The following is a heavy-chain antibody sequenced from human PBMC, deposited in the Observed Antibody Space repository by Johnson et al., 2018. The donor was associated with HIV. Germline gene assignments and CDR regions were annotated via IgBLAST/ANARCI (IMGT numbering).Heavy chain of an antibody. CDR2: IYSGGST. D-gene: IGHD5-12*01. J-gene: IGHJ3*01. V-gene: IGHV3-66*01. Sequence: VQLVESGGGVVQPGRSLRLSCAASGFTVSSNYMSWVRQAPGKGLEWVSVIYSGGSTYYADSVKGRFTISRDNSKNTLYLQMNSLGAGDTAVYYCARGEAQEVWIQLGSYAFDFWGRGTLVTVSS. CDR1: GFTVSSNY. CDR3: ARGEAQEVWIQLGSYAFDF.